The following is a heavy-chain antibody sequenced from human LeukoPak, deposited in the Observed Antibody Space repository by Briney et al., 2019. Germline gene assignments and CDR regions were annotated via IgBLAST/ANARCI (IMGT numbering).Heavy chain of an antibody. CDR3: AKGHYYGSGSLDY. Sequence: GGSLRLSCAASGFTFSSYGMSWVRQAPGKGLEWVSAIGGRDGSTYYADSVKGRFTISRDNSRNTLYVQMNSLRAEDTAVYYCAKGHYYGSGSLDYWGQGTLVTVSS. J-gene: IGHJ4*02. CDR1: GFTFSSYG. V-gene: IGHV3-23*01. D-gene: IGHD3-10*01. CDR2: IGGRDGST.